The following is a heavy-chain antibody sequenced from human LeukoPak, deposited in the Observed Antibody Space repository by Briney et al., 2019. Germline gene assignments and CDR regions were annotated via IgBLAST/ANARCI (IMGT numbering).Heavy chain of an antibody. J-gene: IGHJ4*02. CDR3: ARSGYSSGWYVGSFDY. CDR2: IHPGDSDT. Sequence: GESLKISCRGSGYGFTNYWVAWVRQMPGRGLEWMGMIHPGDSDTRYSPSFQGQVTISADKSISTAYLQWSSLEASDTAMYYCARSGYSSGWYVGSFDYWGQGTLVTVSS. D-gene: IGHD6-19*01. CDR1: GYGFTNYW. V-gene: IGHV5-51*01.